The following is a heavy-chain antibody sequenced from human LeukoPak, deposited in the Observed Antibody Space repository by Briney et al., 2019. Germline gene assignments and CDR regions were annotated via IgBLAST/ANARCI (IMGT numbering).Heavy chain of an antibody. V-gene: IGHV1-69*04. D-gene: IGHD3-16*01. CDR1: GGTFSSYA. Sequence: GASVKVSCKASGGTFSSYAISWVRQAPGQGLEWMGRIIPILGIANYAQKFQGRATITADKSTSTAYMELSSLRSEDTAVYYCASPVSWGSYYFDYWGKGTLVTVSS. CDR3: ASPVSWGSYYFDY. CDR2: IIPILGIA. J-gene: IGHJ4*02.